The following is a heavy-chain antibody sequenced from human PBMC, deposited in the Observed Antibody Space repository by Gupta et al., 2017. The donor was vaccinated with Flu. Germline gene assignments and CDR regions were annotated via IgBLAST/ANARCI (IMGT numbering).Heavy chain of an antibody. D-gene: IGHD4-17*01. CDR2: INRDGSVI. CDR3: ARDVGSGDYDS. V-gene: IGHV3-7*01. Sequence: EVQLVESGGGLVKPGGSLRLSCGASGLTLSDYWMSWVRQAPGKGPELVANINRDGSVINYMDFVRGRFTISRDNAKNAVYFQMNSLRVDDTAVYYCARDVGSGDYDSWGQGTLVTVSS. J-gene: IGHJ5*01. CDR1: GLTLSDYW.